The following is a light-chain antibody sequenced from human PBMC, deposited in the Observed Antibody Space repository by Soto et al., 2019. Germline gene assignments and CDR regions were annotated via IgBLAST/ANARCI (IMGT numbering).Light chain of an antibody. CDR2: AVT. CDR1: SSDVGGYNY. CDR3: SSYTSSSTL. V-gene: IGLV2-14*01. Sequence: QSVLAQPASMSGSPGQSITISCTGTSSDVGGYNYVSWYQQHPGKAPKLMIYAVTDRPSGVSSRFSGSKSGNAASLTISGLQAEGEADYYCSSYTSSSTLFGTGTKVTVL. J-gene: IGLJ1*01.